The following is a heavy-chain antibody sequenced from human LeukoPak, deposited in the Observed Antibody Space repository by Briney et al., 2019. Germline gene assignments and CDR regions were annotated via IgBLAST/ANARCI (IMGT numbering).Heavy chain of an antibody. CDR3: ARVACSSTSCYWGPSDAFDI. J-gene: IGHJ3*02. V-gene: IGHV4-39*07. Sequence: SESLSLTCGVSGGSINTNTFFWGWIRQPPGKGLEWIGNVFYSGSTNYNPSLKSRVTISVDKSKNQFSLKLSSVTAADTAVYYCARVACSSTSCYWGPSDAFDIWGQGTMVTVSS. CDR1: GGSINTNTFF. D-gene: IGHD2-2*01. CDR2: VFYSGST.